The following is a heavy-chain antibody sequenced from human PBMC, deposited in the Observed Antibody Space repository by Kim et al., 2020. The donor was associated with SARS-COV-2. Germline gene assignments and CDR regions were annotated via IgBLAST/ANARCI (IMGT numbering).Heavy chain of an antibody. D-gene: IGHD5-12*01. Sequence: GGSLRLSCAASGLSFSDSDMNWVRQAPGKGLEWLSCISTRGESIFYADSVEGRFTISRDNAKNSLYLQMNYLRDEDTAVYYCARSGNGYNAFGIWGQGGLVTVSS. CDR3: ARSGNGYNAFGI. CDR1: GLSFSDSD. J-gene: IGHJ4*02. CDR2: ISTRGESI. V-gene: IGHV3-11*01.